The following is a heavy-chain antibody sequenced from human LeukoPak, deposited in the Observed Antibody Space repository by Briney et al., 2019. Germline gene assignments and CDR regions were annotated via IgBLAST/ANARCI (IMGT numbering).Heavy chain of an antibody. CDR3: ARDRRGGYSSSWYTNDDKYYFDY. V-gene: IGHV1-18*01. J-gene: IGHJ4*02. CDR1: GYTFTSYG. CDR2: ISAYNGNT. Sequence: GASVKVSCKASGYTFTSYGISWVRQAPGQGLEWMGWISAYNGNTNYAQKLQGRVTMTTDTSTSTAYMELRSLRSDDTAVYYCARDRRGGYSSSWYTNDDKYYFDYWGQGTLVTVSS. D-gene: IGHD6-13*01.